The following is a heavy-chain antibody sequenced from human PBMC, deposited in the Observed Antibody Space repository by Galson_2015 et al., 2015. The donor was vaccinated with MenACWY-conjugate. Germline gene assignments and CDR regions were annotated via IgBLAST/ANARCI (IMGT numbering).Heavy chain of an antibody. J-gene: IGHJ6*02. Sequence: SLRLSCAASGFTFSSYAMSWVRQAPGKRLEWVSTISGSGRSTYFADSVKGRFTISRDNSKNTLYLQMNSLRAEDTAVYYCAKDIRGRQDLHYYGMDVWGQGTTVIVS. CDR1: GFTFSSYA. CDR3: AKDIRGRQDLHYYGMDV. V-gene: IGHV3-23*01. CDR2: ISGSGRST. D-gene: IGHD3-3*02.